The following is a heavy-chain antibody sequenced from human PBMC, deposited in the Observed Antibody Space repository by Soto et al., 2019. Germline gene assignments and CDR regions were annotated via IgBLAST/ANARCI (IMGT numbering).Heavy chain of an antibody. V-gene: IGHV4-59*08. CDR2: VYDTGNT. CDR1: SGPSSSHN. CDR3: VRQGIGYLHGLVDV. Sequence: QVQLQQSGPGLVNPSETLSLTCTVSSGPSSSHNWGWIRQPPGRGLEWIGYVYDTGNTSYNTSLRSRVTISADTTTNHISLTLTSVTAADTAVYYCVRQGIGYLHGLVDVWGQGTTVSVSS. J-gene: IGHJ6*02. D-gene: IGHD1-1*01.